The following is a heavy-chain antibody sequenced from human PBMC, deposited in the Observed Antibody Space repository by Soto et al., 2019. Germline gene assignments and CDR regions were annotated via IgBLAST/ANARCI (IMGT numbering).Heavy chain of an antibody. CDR3: ARVLASGWYLPRAPYGMDV. CDR2: INPKSGDT. V-gene: IGHV1-2*02. CDR1: GYTFTDYY. J-gene: IGHJ6*02. D-gene: IGHD6-19*01. Sequence: QVQLEQSGADMKKPGASVKVSCKASGYTFTDYYIYWVRQAPGQGLEWMSWINPKSGDTNVAQNFQGRITMPRDTSIFTIYMELSSLTSDDTAIYYCARVLASGWYLPRAPYGMDVWGRGTTVIVSS.